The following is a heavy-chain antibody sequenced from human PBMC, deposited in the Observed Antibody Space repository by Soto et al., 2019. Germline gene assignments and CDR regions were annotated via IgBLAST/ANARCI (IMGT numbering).Heavy chain of an antibody. J-gene: IGHJ4*02. Sequence: GGSLRLSCAASGFTFNIYAMSWVRQAPGKGLEWVSTIGGSGGDTTYADFVRGRFTVSRDNSRNTLYLQMNSLRAEDTAIYYCAKDAPGSGWLSDYWGRGTLVTVSS. CDR1: GFTFNIYA. CDR2: IGGSGGDT. V-gene: IGHV3-23*01. D-gene: IGHD3-22*01. CDR3: AKDAPGSGWLSDY.